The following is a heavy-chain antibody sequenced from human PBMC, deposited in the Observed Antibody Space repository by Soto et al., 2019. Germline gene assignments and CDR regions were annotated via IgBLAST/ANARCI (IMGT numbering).Heavy chain of an antibody. CDR2: IYYSGST. V-gene: IGHV4-39*01. Sequence: PSETLSLTCTVSGGSISSSSYYWGWIRQPPGKGLEWIGSIYYSGSTYYNPSLKSRVTISVDTSKNQLSLKLSSVTAADTAVYYCASVSGSYYNADYYYGMDVWGQGTTVTVSS. CDR1: GGSISSSSYY. J-gene: IGHJ6*02. D-gene: IGHD3-10*01. CDR3: ASVSGSYYNADYYYGMDV.